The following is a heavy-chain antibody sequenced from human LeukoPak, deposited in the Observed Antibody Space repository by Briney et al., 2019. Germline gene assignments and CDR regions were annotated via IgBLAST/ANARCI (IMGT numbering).Heavy chain of an antibody. D-gene: IGHD3-22*01. V-gene: IGHV3-21*01. Sequence: PGGSLRLSCAASGFTFTSYCLNWVRQAPGKGLEWVSSISSSSDYICYADSLKGRFTISRDNAKNSLYLQMDSLRVEDTAVYYCTRGDFYYYDTDYWGQGTLVTVSS. CDR3: TRGDFYYYDTDY. CDR1: GFTFTSYC. J-gene: IGHJ4*02. CDR2: ISSSSDYI.